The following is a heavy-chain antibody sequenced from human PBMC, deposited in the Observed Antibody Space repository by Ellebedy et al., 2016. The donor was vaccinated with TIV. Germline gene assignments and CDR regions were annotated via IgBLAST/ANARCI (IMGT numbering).Heavy chain of an antibody. V-gene: IGHV3-48*02. D-gene: IGHD5-24*01. J-gene: IGHJ4*02. CDR3: ARDLRRDGWDF. CDR1: GFTFSAYG. CDR2: ISTSGSTI. Sequence: PGGSLRLSCAASGFTFSAYGMTWVRQSPGKGLEWVSYISTSGSTIFYADSVKGRFTISRDNARNSLYLQMDSLTDEDTAVYYCARDLRRDGWDFWGQGTLVTVSS.